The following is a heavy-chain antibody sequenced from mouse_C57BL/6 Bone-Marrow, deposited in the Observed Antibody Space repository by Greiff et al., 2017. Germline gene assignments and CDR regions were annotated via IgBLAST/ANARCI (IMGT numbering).Heavy chain of an antibody. V-gene: IGHV1-64*01. J-gene: IGHJ2*01. CDR3: ARWNYYGSSYFDY. CDR1: GYTFTSYW. D-gene: IGHD1-1*01. CDR2: IHPNSGST. Sequence: QVHVKQSGAELVKPGASVKLSCKASGYTFTSYWMHWVKQRPGQGLEWIGMIHPNSGSTNYNEKFKSKATLTVDKSSSTAYMQLSSLTSEDSAVYYCARWNYYGSSYFDYWGQGTTLTVSS.